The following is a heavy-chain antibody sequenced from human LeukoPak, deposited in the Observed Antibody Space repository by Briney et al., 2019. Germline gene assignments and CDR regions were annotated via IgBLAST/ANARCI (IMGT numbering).Heavy chain of an antibody. CDR2: LDASDSYT. D-gene: IGHD1-1*01. CDR1: GYDFSSYW. J-gene: IGHJ6*04. V-gene: IGHV5-10-1*01. Sequence: GESLKISCKGSGYDFSSYWIAWVRQMPGKGLEWMARLDASDSYTNYSPSFQGHVTISADKSISTAYLQWSSLKAADTAIYYCARQVPRQHVASGAMDVWGKGTTVTVSS. CDR3: ARQVPRQHVASGAMDV.